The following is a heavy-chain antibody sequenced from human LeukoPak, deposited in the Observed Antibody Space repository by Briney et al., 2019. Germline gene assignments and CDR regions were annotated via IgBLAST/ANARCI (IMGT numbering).Heavy chain of an antibody. CDR3: AKDFEFDILSSSVGADAFDI. Sequence: GRSLRLSCEVSGFTFTSHAMTWVRQAPGKGLEWVSTVSGSGGGTYYADSVKGRFTVSRDNSKNTLYLQMNSLRAEDTAVYYCAKDFEFDILSSSVGADAFDIWGQGTVVTVSS. CDR2: VSGSGGGT. J-gene: IGHJ3*02. CDR1: GFTFTSHA. D-gene: IGHD3-9*01. V-gene: IGHV3-23*01.